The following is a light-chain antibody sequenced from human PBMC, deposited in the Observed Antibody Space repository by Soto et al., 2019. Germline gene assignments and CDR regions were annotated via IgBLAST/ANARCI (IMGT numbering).Light chain of an antibody. V-gene: IGLV3-1*01. J-gene: IGLJ2*01. Sequence: SYELTQPPSVSVSPGQTASITCSGDKLGDKYACWYQQKPGQSPVLVIYQDSKRPSGIPERFSGSNSGNTATLTISGTQAIDEADYYCQAWDFSPMVFGGGTKVTVL. CDR1: KLGDKY. CDR3: QAWDFSPMV. CDR2: QDS.